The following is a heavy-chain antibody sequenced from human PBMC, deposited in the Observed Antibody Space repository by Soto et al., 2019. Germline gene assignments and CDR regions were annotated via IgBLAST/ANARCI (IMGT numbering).Heavy chain of an antibody. D-gene: IGHD6-6*01. CDR1: GFPFSNHA. V-gene: IGHV3-64D*06. Sequence: GGSLRLSCSASGFPFSNHAMHWVRQAPGKGLEYVSAINYNGGTTYYVDSVKGRFTISRDNSKNTLYLQMSSLKVEDTAMYHCVTWGGIEARNLDHWGQGTLVTVS. J-gene: IGHJ4*02. CDR2: INYNGGTT. CDR3: VTWGGIEARNLDH.